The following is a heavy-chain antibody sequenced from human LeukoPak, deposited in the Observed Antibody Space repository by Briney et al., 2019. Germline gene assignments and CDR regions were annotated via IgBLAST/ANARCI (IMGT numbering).Heavy chain of an antibody. CDR1: GYTFTGYY. J-gene: IGHJ4*02. V-gene: IGHV1-2*02. CDR3: ARYYIEGRCFDY. D-gene: IGHD3-10*01. Sequence: ASVKVSCKASGYTFTGYYMHWVRQAPGQGLEWMGWINPNSGGTNYAQKFQGRVTMTRDTSIGTAYMELSRLRSDDTAMYYCARYYIEGRCFDYWGQGTLVTVSS. CDR2: INPNSGGT.